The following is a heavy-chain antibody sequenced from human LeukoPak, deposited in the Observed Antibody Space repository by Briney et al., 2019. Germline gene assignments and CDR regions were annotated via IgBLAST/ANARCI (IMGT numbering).Heavy chain of an antibody. V-gene: IGHV3-48*02. CDR1: GFTFSIYN. CDR3: AREGTSFYGLGV. Sequence: GGSLTLSCAASGFTFSIYNINWVRQAPGKGLEWVSSISSGSKTYYADSVKGRFTISRDKAEKSLYLQMNSLRDEDTAVYYCAREGTSFYGLGVWGQGTTVTVSS. CDR2: ISSGSKT. J-gene: IGHJ6*02. D-gene: IGHD3-10*01.